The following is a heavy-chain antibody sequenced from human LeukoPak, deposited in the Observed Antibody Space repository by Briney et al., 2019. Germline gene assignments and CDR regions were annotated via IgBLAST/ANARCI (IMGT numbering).Heavy chain of an antibody. Sequence: PGGSLRLSCAASGFTFSSYAMSWVRQAPGKGLEWVAVISYDGSNKYYADSVKGRFTISRDNSKNTLYLQMNSLRAEDTAVYYCAKDLGYLGGDCSLDYWGQGTLVTVSS. D-gene: IGHD2-21*02. V-gene: IGHV3-30*18. CDR3: AKDLGYLGGDCSLDY. CDR2: ISYDGSNK. J-gene: IGHJ4*02. CDR1: GFTFSSYA.